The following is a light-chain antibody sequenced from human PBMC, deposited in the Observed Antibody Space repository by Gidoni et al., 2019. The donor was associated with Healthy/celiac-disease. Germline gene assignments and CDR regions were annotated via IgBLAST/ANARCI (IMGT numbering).Light chain of an antibody. CDR2: TAS. CDR1: QSISSW. CDR3: QQYNSYPST. Sequence: DIQMTQSPSTLSASVGDRVTITCRASQSISSWLALYQQKPGKSPKFLIYTASSLESGVPSRFSGSGAGTECTLTISSLQPDDFATYYCQQYNSYPSTFXXXTKVEIK. V-gene: IGKV1-5*03. J-gene: IGKJ1*01.